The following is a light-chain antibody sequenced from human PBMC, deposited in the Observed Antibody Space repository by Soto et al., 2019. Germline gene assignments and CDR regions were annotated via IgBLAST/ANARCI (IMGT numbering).Light chain of an antibody. CDR3: QQYRSSPTT. CDR2: WAS. CDR1: QSVLYSSNNKNY. J-gene: IGKJ1*01. V-gene: IGKV4-1*01. Sequence: DIVLTQSPDSLAVSLGERATINCKSSQSVLYSSNNKNYLGWYQHKPGQPPKMIISWASTREFGVPDRFSGSGSGTDFTLTISSLQAEDVAVYYCQQYRSSPTTFGQGTKVEIK.